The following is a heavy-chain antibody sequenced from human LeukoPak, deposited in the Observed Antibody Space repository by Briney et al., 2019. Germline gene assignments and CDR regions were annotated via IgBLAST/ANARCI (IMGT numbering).Heavy chain of an antibody. CDR2: INWNGGST. D-gene: IGHD7-27*01. J-gene: IGHJ6*03. V-gene: IGHV3-20*04. CDR3: ARANWVNYYYYHMDV. Sequence: TGGSLRLSCAASGFTFDDYGTSWVRQAPGKGLEWVSGINWNGGSTGYADSVKGRFTISRDNAKNSLYLQMNSLRAEDTALYYCARANWVNYYYYHMDVWGKGTTVTVSS. CDR1: GFTFDDYG.